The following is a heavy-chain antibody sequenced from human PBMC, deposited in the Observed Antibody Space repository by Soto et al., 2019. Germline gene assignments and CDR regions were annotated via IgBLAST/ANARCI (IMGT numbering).Heavy chain of an antibody. CDR2: INHSGST. Sequence: PSETLSLTCAVYGGSFSGYYWSWIRQPPGKGLEWIGEINHSGSTNYNPSLKSRVTISVDTSKNQFSLKLSSVTAADTAVYYCARGATVYRPYYYYGMGVWGQGTTVTVSS. V-gene: IGHV4-34*01. CDR3: ARGATVYRPYYYYGMGV. J-gene: IGHJ6*02. CDR1: GGSFSGYY. D-gene: IGHD4-17*01.